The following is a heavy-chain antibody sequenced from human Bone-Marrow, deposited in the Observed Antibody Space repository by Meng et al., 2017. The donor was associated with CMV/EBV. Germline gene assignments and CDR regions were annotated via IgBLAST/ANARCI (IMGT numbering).Heavy chain of an antibody. CDR3: ARGRYCSSTSCHFPFDP. V-gene: IGHV1-2*02. Sequence: ASVKVSCKASGYTFTGYYMHWVPQAPGPGLEWMGWINPNSGGTNYAQKFQGRVTMTRDTSISTAYMELSRLRSDDTAVYYCARGRYCSSTSCHFPFDPWGQGTLVTVSS. CDR1: GYTFTGYY. CDR2: INPNSGGT. J-gene: IGHJ5*02. D-gene: IGHD2-2*01.